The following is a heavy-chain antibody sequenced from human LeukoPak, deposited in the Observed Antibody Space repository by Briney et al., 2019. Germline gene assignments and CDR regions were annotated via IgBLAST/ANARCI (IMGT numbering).Heavy chain of an antibody. V-gene: IGHV4-59*08. D-gene: IGHD3-22*01. CDR2: VYYSGST. CDR1: GGSISDYY. CDR3: ARHGSYDSSGQEDFDY. Sequence: SETLSLTCTVSGGSISDYYWSWIRQPPGKRLEYIGYVYYSGSTNYNPSLKSRVTISVDTSKNQFSLKLSSVTAADTAVYYCARHGSYDSSGQEDFDYWGQGTLVTVSS. J-gene: IGHJ4*02.